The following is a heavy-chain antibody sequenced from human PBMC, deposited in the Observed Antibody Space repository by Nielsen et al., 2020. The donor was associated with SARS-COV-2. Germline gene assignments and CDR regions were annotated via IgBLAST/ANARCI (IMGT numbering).Heavy chain of an antibody. D-gene: IGHD3-16*02. CDR1: GFSLSNDGVG. J-gene: IGHJ3*02. Sequence: SGPTLVKPTETLTLTCTVSGFSLSNDGVGVSWIRQPPGKALEWLAHIFSNDDEWYSPSLKTRLTISKDTSESEVVLTMTNVDPMDTATYYCARASRSEEVEYMFKTYRNDAFDTWGQGTLVTVSS. V-gene: IGHV2-26*01. CDR3: ARASRSEEVEYMFKTYRNDAFDT. CDR2: IFSNDDE.